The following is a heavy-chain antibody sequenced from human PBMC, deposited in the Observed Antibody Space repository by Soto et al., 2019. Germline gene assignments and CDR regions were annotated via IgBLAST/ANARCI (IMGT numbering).Heavy chain of an antibody. Sequence: SETLSLTCTVSGGSISSSSYYWGWIRQPPGKGLEWIGSIYYSGSTYYNPSLKSRVTISVDTSKNQFSLKLSSVTAADTAVYYCARQDSSGWHDYWGQGTLVTVSS. CDR3: ARQDSSGWHDY. D-gene: IGHD6-19*01. CDR1: GGSISSSSYY. J-gene: IGHJ4*02. CDR2: IYYSGST. V-gene: IGHV4-39*01.